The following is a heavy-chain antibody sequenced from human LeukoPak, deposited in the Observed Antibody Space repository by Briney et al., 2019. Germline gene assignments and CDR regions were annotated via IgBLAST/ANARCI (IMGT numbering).Heavy chain of an antibody. CDR1: GFSFRSCW. V-gene: IGHV3-74*01. J-gene: IGHJ3*01. D-gene: IGHD3-3*01. Sequence: PGGSLRLSCAASGFSFRSCWMHWVRQAPGKELVWVSRINGDESTTNYADSVRGRFTISRDNAKNTLYLQMNSLRADDSAVYFCASLVGGYYPPVEAFDVWGQGTMVTVSS. CDR3: ASLVGGYYPPVEAFDV. CDR2: INGDESTT.